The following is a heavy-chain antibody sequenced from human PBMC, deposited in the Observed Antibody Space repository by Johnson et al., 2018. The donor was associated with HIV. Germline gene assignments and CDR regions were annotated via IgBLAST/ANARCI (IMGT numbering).Heavy chain of an antibody. V-gene: IGHV3-11*04. D-gene: IGHD3-16*01. CDR2: ISSDGSTI. CDR3: ARDLVLGAFDI. CDR1: GFSFGDYY. Sequence: QVQLVESGGGLVQPGGSLRLSCAASGFSFGDYYMSWIRQAPGKGLEWISYISSDGSTIDYADSVKGRFTISRDNANNSLYLQMNSLRAEDTAVYYCARDLVLGAFDIWGKGTMVTVSS. J-gene: IGHJ3*02.